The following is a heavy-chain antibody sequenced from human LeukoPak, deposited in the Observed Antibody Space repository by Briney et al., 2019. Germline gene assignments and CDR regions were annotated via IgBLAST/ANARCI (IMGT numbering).Heavy chain of an antibody. Sequence: GGSLRLSCAASGFTFSSYWMSWVRQAPGKGLEWVANIKQDGSEKYYVDSVKGRFTISRDNAKNSLYLQMNSLRAEDTAVYYCARDPSGWYRGPSPTFDPWGQGTLVTVSS. CDR3: ARDPSGWYRGPSPTFDP. CDR2: IKQDGSEK. J-gene: IGHJ5*02. V-gene: IGHV3-7*01. CDR1: GFTFSSYW. D-gene: IGHD6-19*01.